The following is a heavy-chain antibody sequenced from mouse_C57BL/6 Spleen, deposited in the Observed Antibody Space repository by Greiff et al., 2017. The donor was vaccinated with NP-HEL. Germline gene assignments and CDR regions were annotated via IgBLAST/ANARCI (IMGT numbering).Heavy chain of an antibody. V-gene: IGHV5-4*01. D-gene: IGHD1-1*01. Sequence: EVQGVESGGGLVKPGGSLKLSCAASGFTFSSYAMSWVRQTPEKRLEWVATISDGGSYTYYPDNVKGRFTISRDNAKNNLYLQMSHLKSEDTAMYYCARDLRGYFDVWGTGTTVTVSS. J-gene: IGHJ1*03. CDR3: ARDLRGYFDV. CDR1: GFTFSSYA. CDR2: ISDGGSYT.